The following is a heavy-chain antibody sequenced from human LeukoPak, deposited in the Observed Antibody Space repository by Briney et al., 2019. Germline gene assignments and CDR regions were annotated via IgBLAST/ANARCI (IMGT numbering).Heavy chain of an antibody. V-gene: IGHV3-48*04. Sequence: GGSLRLSCAASEFTFVRYAMNWVRQAPEKGLEWVSYISSSSFKIGYADSVKGRFTISRDNSKNSLYLQMDSLRVEDTAVYYCVRDPSYGSSWYYYMDVWGKGTTVTVSS. CDR2: ISSSSFKI. J-gene: IGHJ6*03. CDR1: EFTFVRYA. CDR3: VRDPSYGSSWYYYMDV. D-gene: IGHD6-13*01.